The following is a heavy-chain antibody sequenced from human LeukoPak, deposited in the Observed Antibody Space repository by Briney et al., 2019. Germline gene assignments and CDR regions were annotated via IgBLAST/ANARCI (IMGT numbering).Heavy chain of an antibody. CDR2: VNGYGNST. CDR3: SVGVITGTFHI. D-gene: IGHD3-16*02. V-gene: IGHV3-74*01. Sequence: GGSLRLSCAASGFTFRNYWMHWVRQAPGEGLVWVSRVNGYGNSTNYADSVKGRYTISRDNAKNTLYLQMNSLRVEDTAVHYCSVGVITGTFHIWGQGTMVTVSS. J-gene: IGHJ3*02. CDR1: GFTFRNYW.